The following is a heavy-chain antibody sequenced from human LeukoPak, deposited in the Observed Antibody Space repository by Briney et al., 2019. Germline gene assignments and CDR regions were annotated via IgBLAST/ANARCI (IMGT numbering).Heavy chain of an antibody. CDR2: INGDGSST. V-gene: IGHV3-74*01. J-gene: IGHJ6*02. Sequence: PGGSLRLSCAASGFTSSNYWMHWVRQAPGKGLVWVSRINGDGSSTNYADSVKGRFTISRDNAKNTLYLQMNSLRAEDTAVYYCGRAGYFDLDGMDVWGQGTTVTVSS. D-gene: IGHD3-9*01. CDR3: GRAGYFDLDGMDV. CDR1: GFTSSNYW.